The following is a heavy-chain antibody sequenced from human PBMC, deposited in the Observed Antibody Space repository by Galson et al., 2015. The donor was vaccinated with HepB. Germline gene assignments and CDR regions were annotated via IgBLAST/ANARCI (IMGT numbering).Heavy chain of an antibody. V-gene: IGHV3-48*02. CDR2: ISSSGTGI. Sequence: SLRLSCAASGITFSGCSMNWVRQAPGKGLEWVSYISSSGTGIHYADSVKGRFTISRDNAKNSLHLQMNSLRDEDTAVYYCARATYGGWNGFDYWGQGTLVTVSS. CDR1: GITFSGCS. J-gene: IGHJ4*02. D-gene: IGHD4/OR15-4a*01. CDR3: ARATYGGWNGFDY.